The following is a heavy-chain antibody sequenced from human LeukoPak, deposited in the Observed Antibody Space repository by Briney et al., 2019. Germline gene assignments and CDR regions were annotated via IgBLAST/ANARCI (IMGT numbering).Heavy chain of an antibody. Sequence: EGSLRLSCAASGFTFSSYAMSWVRQAPGKGLEWVSAIGASDGYTYHADSVKGRFTMSRDISRNTVYLQMNSLRVDDTAVYFCARAPVVSCRGAFCYPLDYWGHGILITVSS. J-gene: IGHJ4*01. CDR2: IGASDGYT. CDR3: ARAPVVSCRGAFCYPLDY. CDR1: GFTFSSYA. V-gene: IGHV3-23*01. D-gene: IGHD2-15*01.